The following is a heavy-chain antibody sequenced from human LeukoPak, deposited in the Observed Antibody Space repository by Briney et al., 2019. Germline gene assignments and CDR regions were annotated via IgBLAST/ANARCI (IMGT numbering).Heavy chain of an antibody. CDR3: ARDNPPLTGYGKSYNWFDP. Sequence: SETLSLTCAVYGGSFSGYYWSWIRQPPGKGLEWIGEINHSGSTNYNPSLKSRVTISVDTSKNQFSLKLSSVTAADTAVYYCARDNPPLTGYGKSYNWFDPWGQGTLVTVSS. V-gene: IGHV4-34*01. CDR1: GGSFSGYY. CDR2: INHSGST. J-gene: IGHJ5*02. D-gene: IGHD3-9*01.